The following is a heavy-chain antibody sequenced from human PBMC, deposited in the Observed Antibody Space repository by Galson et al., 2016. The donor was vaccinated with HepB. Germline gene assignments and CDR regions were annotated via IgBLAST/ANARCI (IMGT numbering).Heavy chain of an antibody. CDR2: VIPVYETT. V-gene: IGHV1-69*13. CDR3: AILNCANTRCAPLQVIVDHYYDGLDV. D-gene: IGHD2-2*01. J-gene: IGHJ6*02. CDR1: GGTLRNFY. Sequence: SVKVSCKASGGTLRNFYVNWLRLAPGQGLEWMGGVIPVYETTTYAQKFQGRAAITADEATNTAFLELSGLTSEDTALYYCAILNCANTRCAPLQVIVDHYYDGLDVWGQGTTVTVSS.